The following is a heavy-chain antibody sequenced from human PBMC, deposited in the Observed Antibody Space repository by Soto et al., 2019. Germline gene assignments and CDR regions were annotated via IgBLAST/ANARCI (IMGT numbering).Heavy chain of an antibody. V-gene: IGHV3-49*04. J-gene: IGHJ6*02. CDR2: IRSKAYGGTT. Sequence: GGSLRLSCTASGFTFGDYAMSWVRQAPGKGLEWVGFIRSKAYGGTTEYAASVKGRFTISRDDSKSIAYLQMNSLKTEDAAVYYCTSLDFWSGSYYYYYYGMDVWGQGTTVTVSS. D-gene: IGHD3-3*01. CDR3: TSLDFWSGSYYYYYYGMDV. CDR1: GFTFGDYA.